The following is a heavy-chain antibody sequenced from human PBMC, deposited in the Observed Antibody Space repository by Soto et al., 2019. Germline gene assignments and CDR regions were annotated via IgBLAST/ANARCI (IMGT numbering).Heavy chain of an antibody. V-gene: IGHV3-23*01. Sequence: GGSLRLSCAASGFTFSSYAMSWVRQAPGKGLEWVSAISGSGGSTYYADSVKGRFTISRDNSKNTLYLQMNSLRAEETAVYYCAKDVLRFLEWFAFYGMEVWGQGTRVTVPS. CDR1: GFTFSSYA. D-gene: IGHD3-3*01. CDR3: AKDVLRFLEWFAFYGMEV. CDR2: ISGSGGST. J-gene: IGHJ6*02.